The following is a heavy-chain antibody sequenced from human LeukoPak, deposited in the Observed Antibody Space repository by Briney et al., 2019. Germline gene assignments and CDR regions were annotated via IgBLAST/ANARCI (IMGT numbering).Heavy chain of an antibody. Sequence: GGSLRLSCAASRLAFSNYAMNWVRQAPGKGLEWVSGISDNGASTQYADSVTGRFTISRDNSKNTLYLQMNSLRAEDTAVYYCAKDQKSGYSYGYGDDAFDIWGQGTMVTVSS. J-gene: IGHJ3*02. CDR3: AKDQKSGYSYGYGDDAFDI. CDR1: RLAFSNYA. CDR2: ISDNGAST. D-gene: IGHD5-18*01. V-gene: IGHV3-23*01.